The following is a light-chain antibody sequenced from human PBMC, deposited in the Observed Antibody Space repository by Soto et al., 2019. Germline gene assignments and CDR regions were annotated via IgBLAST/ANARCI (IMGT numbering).Light chain of an antibody. Sequence: EVVMTQSPATLSVSLGDSATLSCRASQSVTNKLAWYQQKPGQAPRLVIHSASTRATGIPDRFSGSGSGTDFTLTISRLEPEDFAVYYCQQYGSSRITFGQGTRLEIK. CDR2: SAS. CDR1: QSVTNK. CDR3: QQYGSSRIT. J-gene: IGKJ5*01. V-gene: IGKV3-20*01.